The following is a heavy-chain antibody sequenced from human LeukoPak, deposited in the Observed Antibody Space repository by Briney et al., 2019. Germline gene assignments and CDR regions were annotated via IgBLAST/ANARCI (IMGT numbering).Heavy chain of an antibody. V-gene: IGHV4-59*01. CDR3: ARTRDTKFDY. CDR2: IYYSGST. J-gene: IGHJ4*02. CDR1: GGSISSYY. D-gene: IGHD2-21*02. Sequence: PSETLSLTCTVSGGSISSYYWSWIRQPPGKGLEWIGYIYYSGSTNYNPSLKRRVTISVDTSKNQFSLKLSSVTAADTAVYYCARTRDTKFDYWGQGTLVTVSS.